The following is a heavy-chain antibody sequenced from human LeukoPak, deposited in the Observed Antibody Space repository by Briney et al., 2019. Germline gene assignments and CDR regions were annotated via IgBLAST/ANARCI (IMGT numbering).Heavy chain of an antibody. CDR3: ATSSDYGDGYDAFDI. CDR1: GGSFSGYY. CDR2: INHSGST. Sequence: SETLSLTCAVYGGSFSGYYWSWIRQPPGKGLEWIGEINHSGSTNYNPSLKSRVTISVDTSKNQFSLKLSSVTAADTAVYYCATSSDYGDGYDAFDIWGQGTMVTVSS. J-gene: IGHJ3*02. D-gene: IGHD4-17*01. V-gene: IGHV4-34*01.